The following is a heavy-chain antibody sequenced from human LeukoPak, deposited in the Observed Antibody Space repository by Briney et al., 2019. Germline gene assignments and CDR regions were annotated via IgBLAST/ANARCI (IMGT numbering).Heavy chain of an antibody. CDR2: ISGSGGSS. CDR3: ARPQGLLIAVAGTEPYYFDY. D-gene: IGHD6-19*01. Sequence: GGSLRLSCAASGFTFSNYAMSWVRQAPGKGLEWVTGISGSGGSSYYPESVKGRFTISRDNSKNTLYLQMNSLRAEDTAVYYCARPQGLLIAVAGTEPYYFDYWGQGTLVTVSS. V-gene: IGHV3-23*01. CDR1: GFTFSNYA. J-gene: IGHJ4*02.